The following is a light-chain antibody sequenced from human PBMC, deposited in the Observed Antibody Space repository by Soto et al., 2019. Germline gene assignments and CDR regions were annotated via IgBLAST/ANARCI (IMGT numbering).Light chain of an antibody. Sequence: EIVLTQSPGTLSLSPGERATLSCRASQSVSSSYLAWYQQKPGQAPRLLIYGASSRAPGIPDRFSGSGSGTDFTLTISRLEPEDFALYYCKQYGSSPLTFGQATKVEIK. V-gene: IGKV3-20*01. CDR2: GAS. CDR3: KQYGSSPLT. CDR1: QSVSSSY. J-gene: IGKJ1*01.